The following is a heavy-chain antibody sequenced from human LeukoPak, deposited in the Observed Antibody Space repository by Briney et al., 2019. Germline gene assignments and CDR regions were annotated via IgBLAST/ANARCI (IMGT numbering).Heavy chain of an antibody. CDR3: AKDVGWELLAPTRYFDY. J-gene: IGHJ4*02. CDR2: ISWNSGSI. Sequence: GGSLRLSCAASGFTFYDYAMHWVRQAPGKGLEWVSGISWNSGSIGYAGSVKGRFTISRDNAKNSLYLEMNSLRAEDTALYYCAKDVGWELLAPTRYFDYWGQGTLVTVSS. CDR1: GFTFYDYA. V-gene: IGHV3-9*01. D-gene: IGHD1-26*01.